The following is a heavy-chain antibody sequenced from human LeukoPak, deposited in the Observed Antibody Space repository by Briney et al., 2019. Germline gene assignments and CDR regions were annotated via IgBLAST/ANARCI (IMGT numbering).Heavy chain of an antibody. CDR3: ASQVSSSWLYYYYGMDV. J-gene: IGHJ6*02. Sequence: GGSLRLSCAASGFTFSSYGMHWVRQAPGKGLEWVAVISYDGSNKYYADSVKGRFTISRDNSKNTLYLQMNSLRAEDTAVYYCASQVSSSWLYYYYGMDVWGQGTTVTVSS. V-gene: IGHV3-30*03. D-gene: IGHD6-13*01. CDR2: ISYDGSNK. CDR1: GFTFSSYG.